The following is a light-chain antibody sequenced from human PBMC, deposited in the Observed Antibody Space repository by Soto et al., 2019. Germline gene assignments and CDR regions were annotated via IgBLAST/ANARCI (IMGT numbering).Light chain of an antibody. CDR1: SGDIGNYYF. Sequence: QSALTQPASVSGSPGQSITISCTGGSGDIGNYYFVSWYQHHPGKAPKLIIYDASKRPSGISNRFSGSKSGTSATLGITGLQAGDEGDYYCATWDSRLRALLFGGGTKLTVL. CDR3: ATWDSRLRALL. V-gene: IGLV2-14*02. CDR2: DAS. J-gene: IGLJ2*01.